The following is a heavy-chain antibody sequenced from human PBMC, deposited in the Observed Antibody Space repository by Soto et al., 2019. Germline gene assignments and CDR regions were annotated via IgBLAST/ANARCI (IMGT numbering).Heavy chain of an antibody. Sequence: XETLDLTCSVSGYSLLSSYWSWVRQPAGKGLEWIGHIFSSGRTSYNPSLKSRLTMSIDTSKNLFSLNLTSVTAADTAVYYCARGWDVKYFDYWGQGTQVTVSS. CDR3: ARGWDVKYFDY. J-gene: IGHJ4*02. D-gene: IGHD1-26*01. CDR1: GYSLLSSY. V-gene: IGHV4-4*07. CDR2: IFSSGRT.